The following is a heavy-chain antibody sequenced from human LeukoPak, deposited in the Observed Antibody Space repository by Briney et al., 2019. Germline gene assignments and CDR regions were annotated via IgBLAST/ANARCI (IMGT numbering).Heavy chain of an antibody. CDR2: ISADGSTK. J-gene: IGHJ4*02. V-gene: IGHV3-30*04. CDR3: ARLRRNGDSGGFYYYYDS. D-gene: IGHD2-21*01. CDR1: GFTFSSYA. Sequence: GRSLRLSCAASGFTFSSYAIHWVRQAPGKGLEWVAVISADGSTKYYADSVKGRFTIPRDNSKSTLYLQMNSLRAEDTAVYYCARLRRNGDSGGFYYYYDSWGQGTLVTVSS.